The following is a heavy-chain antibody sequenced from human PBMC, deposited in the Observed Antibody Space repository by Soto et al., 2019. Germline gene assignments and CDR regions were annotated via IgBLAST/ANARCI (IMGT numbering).Heavy chain of an antibody. V-gene: IGHV1-69*02. CDR3: ARASGYCSGGSCPNWFDP. J-gene: IGHJ5*02. CDR1: GGTFSSYT. D-gene: IGHD2-15*01. Sequence: ASVKVSCKASGGTFSSYTISWVRQAPGQGLEWMGRIIPILGIANYAQKFQGRVTITADKSTSTAYMELSSLRSEDTAVYYCARASGYCSGGSCPNWFDPWGQGTLVTVSS. CDR2: IIPILGIA.